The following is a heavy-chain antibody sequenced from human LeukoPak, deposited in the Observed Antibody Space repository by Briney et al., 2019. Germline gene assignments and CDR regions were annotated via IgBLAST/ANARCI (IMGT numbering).Heavy chain of an antibody. CDR1: GFTFSSYA. D-gene: IGHD3-16*01. Sequence: KTGGSLRVSCAASGFTFSSYALSWVRQAPGKGLEWVSTISSSSTYIYYADSVKGRITISRDNAKNSLSLQMNSLRAEDTAVYYCARDLSTGGASDYWGQGTLVTVSS. J-gene: IGHJ4*02. V-gene: IGHV3-21*01. CDR2: ISSSSTYI. CDR3: ARDLSTGGASDY.